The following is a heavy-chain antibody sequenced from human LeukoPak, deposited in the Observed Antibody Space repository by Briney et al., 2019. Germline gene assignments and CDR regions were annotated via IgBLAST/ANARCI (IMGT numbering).Heavy chain of an antibody. CDR1: GGSISSYY. CDR2: IYYSGST. V-gene: IGHV4-59*08. CDR3: ARQNHDYGDYGEYCFDY. Sequence: SETLSLTCTVSGGSISSYYWSWIRQPPGKGLEWIGYIYYSGSTNYNPSLKSRVTISVDTSKNQFSLKLSSVTAADTAVYYCARQNHDYGDYGEYCFDYWGQGTLVTVSS. J-gene: IGHJ4*02. D-gene: IGHD4-17*01.